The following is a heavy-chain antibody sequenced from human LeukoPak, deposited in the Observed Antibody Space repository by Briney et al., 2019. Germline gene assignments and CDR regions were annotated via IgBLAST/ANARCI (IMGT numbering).Heavy chain of an antibody. CDR1: GFTFSSYA. CDR2: ISGSGGST. CDR3: AKDYSNYEYYFDY. V-gene: IGHV3-23*01. D-gene: IGHD4-11*01. J-gene: IGHJ4*02. Sequence: GGSLRLSCAASGFTFSSYAMSWVRQAPGKGLEWVSAISGSGGSTYYADSVKGRFTISRDNSKNTLYLQMNSLRAEGTAVYYCAKDYSNYEYYFDYWGQGTLVTVSS.